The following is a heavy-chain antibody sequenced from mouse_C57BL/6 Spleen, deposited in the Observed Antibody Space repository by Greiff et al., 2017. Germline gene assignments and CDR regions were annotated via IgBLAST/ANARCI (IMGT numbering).Heavy chain of an antibody. V-gene: IGHV1-69*01. CDR2: IDPSDSYT. CDR3: ARCYYGMGYFDV. Sequence: VQLQQPGAELVMPGASVKLSCKASGYTFTSYWMHWVKQRPGQGLEWIGEIDPSDSYTNYNQKFKGKSTLTVDKSSSTAYMQLSSLTSEDSAVYYCARCYYGMGYFDVWGTGTTVTVSS. J-gene: IGHJ1*03. D-gene: IGHD1-1*01. CDR1: GYTFTSYW.